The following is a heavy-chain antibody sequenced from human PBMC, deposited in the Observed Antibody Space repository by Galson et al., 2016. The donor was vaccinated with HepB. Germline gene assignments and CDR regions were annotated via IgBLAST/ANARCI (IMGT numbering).Heavy chain of an antibody. CDR3: ARDRHPYSSGWYVGGMDV. J-gene: IGHJ6*02. CDR2: ISAYNGNT. CDR1: GYTFTSYG. D-gene: IGHD6-19*01. V-gene: IGHV1-18*01. Sequence: SVKVSCKASGYTFTSYGISWVRQAPGQGLEWVGWISAYNGNTNYAQKLQGRVTMTTDTSTSTAYMELRSLRSDDTAVYYCARDRHPYSSGWYVGGMDVWGQGTTVTVSS.